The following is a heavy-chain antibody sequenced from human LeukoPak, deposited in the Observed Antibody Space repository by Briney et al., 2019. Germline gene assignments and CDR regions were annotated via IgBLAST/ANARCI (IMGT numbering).Heavy chain of an antibody. V-gene: IGHV1-69*04. CDR1: GGTFSSYA. Sequence: SVKVSCKASGGTFSSYAISWVRQAPGQGLEWMGRIIPILGIANYAQKFQGRVTITGDRCTSTAYMELSSLRSEDTAVYYCAGQLRIAVAGTGGVYFDYWGQGTLVTVSS. CDR3: AGQLRIAVAGTGGVYFDY. D-gene: IGHD6-19*01. J-gene: IGHJ4*02. CDR2: IIPILGIA.